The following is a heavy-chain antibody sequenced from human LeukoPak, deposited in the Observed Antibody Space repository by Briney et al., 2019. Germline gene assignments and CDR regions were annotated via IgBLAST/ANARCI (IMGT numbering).Heavy chain of an antibody. CDR3: VRHDGRSGGTMGAWDY. J-gene: IGHJ4*02. CDR2: IYYSGST. V-gene: IGHV4-61*01. D-gene: IGHD1-1*01. CDR1: GGSVSSGSYY. Sequence: PSETLSLTRTVSGGSVSSGSYYWSWLRQPPGKGLEWIGYIYYSGSTHYNPSLKSRVTISVDTSKTQFSLKLSSVTAADTAVYYCVRHDGRSGGTMGAWDYWGQGSLVTVSS.